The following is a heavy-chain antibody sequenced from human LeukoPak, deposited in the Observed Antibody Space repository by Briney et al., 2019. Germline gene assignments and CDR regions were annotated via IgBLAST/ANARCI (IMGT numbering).Heavy chain of an antibody. CDR1: GLIISREF. D-gene: IGHD1-1*01. CDR2: IYSDGNT. Sequence: GGSLRLSCAASGLIISREFMSWVRQAPGQGLEWVAIIYSDGNTVYAESAKGRFTISRDTSKNRLFLHMDSLRVEDTALYYCAKVATTPVWAPDYWGQGTLVTVSS. V-gene: IGHV3-53*01. J-gene: IGHJ4*02. CDR3: AKVATTPVWAPDY.